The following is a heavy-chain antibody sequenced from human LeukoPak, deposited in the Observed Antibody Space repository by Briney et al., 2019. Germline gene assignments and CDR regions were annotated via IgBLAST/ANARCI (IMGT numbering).Heavy chain of an antibody. J-gene: IGHJ3*02. CDR3: ASTHYFDALDM. CDR1: GFTFSSYW. V-gene: IGHV3-74*01. D-gene: IGHD2/OR15-2a*01. Sequence: GGSLRLSCEVSGFTFSSYWMHWVRQAPGKGLEWVSRINGGGSTTNYADSVKGRFTISRDNAKDTLYLQMNRLGAEDTAVYLCASTHYFDALDMWGQGTMVTVSS. CDR2: INGGGSTT.